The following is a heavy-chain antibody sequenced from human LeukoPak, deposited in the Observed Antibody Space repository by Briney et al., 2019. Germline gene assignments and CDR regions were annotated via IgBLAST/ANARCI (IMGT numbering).Heavy chain of an antibody. J-gene: IGHJ4*02. CDR1: GGSFSGYY. CDR2: INHSGST. Sequence: PSETLSLTCAVYGGSFSGYYWSWIRQPPGKGLEWIGQINHSGSTNYNPSLKSRVTISVDKSKNQFSLKLSSVTAADTAVYYCARSVIAAATCYFDYWGQGTLVTVSS. D-gene: IGHD6-13*01. V-gene: IGHV4-34*01. CDR3: ARSVIAAATCYFDY.